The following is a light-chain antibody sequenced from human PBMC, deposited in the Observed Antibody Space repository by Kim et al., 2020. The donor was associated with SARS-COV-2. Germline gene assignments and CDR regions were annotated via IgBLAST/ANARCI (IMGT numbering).Light chain of an antibody. V-gene: IGKV1-17*01. CDR3: LQHNTCPIT. CDR1: QDLRND. J-gene: IGKJ5*01. Sequence: GDRVTITCRASQDLRNDLGWYQQNPGRAPKRLIYGASSLQSGVPSRFSGSGSGTEFTLTISSLQPEDFATYFCLQHNTCPITFGQGTRLEIK. CDR2: GAS.